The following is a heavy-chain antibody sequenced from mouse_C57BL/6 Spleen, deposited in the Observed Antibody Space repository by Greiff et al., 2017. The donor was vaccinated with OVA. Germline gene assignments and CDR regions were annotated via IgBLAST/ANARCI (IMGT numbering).Heavy chain of an antibody. V-gene: IGHV5-9-1*02. D-gene: IGHD1-1*01. Sequence: EVQLVESGEGLVKPGGSLKLSCAASGFTFSSYAMSWVRQTPEKRLEWVAYFSSGGDYIYYADTVKGRFTISRDKARITLYLQMSSLKSEDTAMYYCTRDLGSTTFSWYFDVWGTGTPVTVSA. J-gene: IGHJ1*03. CDR3: TRDLGSTTFSWYFDV. CDR1: GFTFSSYA. CDR2: FSSGGDYI.